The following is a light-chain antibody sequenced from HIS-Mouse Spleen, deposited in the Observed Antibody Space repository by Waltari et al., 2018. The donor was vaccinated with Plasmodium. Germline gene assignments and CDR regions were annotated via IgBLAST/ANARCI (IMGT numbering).Light chain of an antibody. CDR2: GAS. CDR3: QQYNNWSFT. J-gene: IGKJ3*01. CDR1: QSVSSN. Sequence: DIVMTQSPSTLSVSPGDRATISCRASQSVSSNLAWYQQKPGQAPRLLIYGASTMATGIPARFSGSGSGTEFTLTISSLQSEDFAVYYCQQYNNWSFTFGPGTKVDIK. V-gene: IGKV3-15*01.